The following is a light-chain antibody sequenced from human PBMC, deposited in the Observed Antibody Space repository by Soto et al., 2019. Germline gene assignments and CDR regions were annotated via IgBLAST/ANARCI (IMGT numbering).Light chain of an antibody. J-gene: IGLJ1*01. V-gene: IGLV2-14*01. CDR1: SSDVGSYDY. CDR3: SSYKSSNTAV. Sequence: LTQPASVSGSPGQSIAISCTGTSSDVGSYDYVSWYQQHPGKAPKLMIYDVSNRPSGVSNRFSGSKSGNTASLTISGLQAEDEADYYCSSYKSSNTAVFGTGTKVTVL. CDR2: DVS.